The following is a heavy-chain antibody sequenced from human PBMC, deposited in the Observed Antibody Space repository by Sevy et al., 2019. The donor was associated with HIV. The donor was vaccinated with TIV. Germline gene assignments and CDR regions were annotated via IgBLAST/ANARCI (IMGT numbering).Heavy chain of an antibody. CDR3: ARRDGNHQYLVDY. Sequence: GGSLRLSCAASGFTFSDYAMHWVRQAPGKGLEWLSYISYDERAIYYLDSVRGRFSVSRDISKRTLFLHMNDLRPEDTAGYYCARRDGNHQYLVDYWGQGILVTVSS. CDR1: GFTFSDYA. D-gene: IGHD2-2*02. V-gene: IGHV3-30*04. J-gene: IGHJ4*02. CDR2: ISYDERAI.